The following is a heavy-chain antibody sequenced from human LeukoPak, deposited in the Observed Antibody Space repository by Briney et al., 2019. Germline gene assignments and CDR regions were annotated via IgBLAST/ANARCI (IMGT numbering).Heavy chain of an antibody. CDR2: ISSSSYI. Sequence: PGGSPRLSCAASGFTFSSYSMNWVHQAPGKGLEWVSSISSSSYIYYADSVKGRFTISRDNAKNSLYLQMYSLRAEDTAVYYCARDASGWYPSDAFDIWGQGTMVTVSS. V-gene: IGHV3-21*01. J-gene: IGHJ3*02. CDR1: GFTFSSYS. D-gene: IGHD6-19*01. CDR3: ARDASGWYPSDAFDI.